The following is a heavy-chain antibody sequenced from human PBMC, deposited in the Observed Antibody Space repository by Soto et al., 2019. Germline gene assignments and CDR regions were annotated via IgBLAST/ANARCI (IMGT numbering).Heavy chain of an antibody. V-gene: IGHV4-34*01. CDR3: AREGSSGWYYYYYYMDV. D-gene: IGHD6-19*01. Sequence: SETLSLTCAVYGGSFSGYYWSWIRQPPGKGLEWIGEINHSGSTNYNPSLKSRVTISVDTSKNKFSLKLSSVTAADTAVYYCAREGSSGWYYYYYYMDVWGKGTTVTVSS. J-gene: IGHJ6*03. CDR2: INHSGST. CDR1: GGSFSGYY.